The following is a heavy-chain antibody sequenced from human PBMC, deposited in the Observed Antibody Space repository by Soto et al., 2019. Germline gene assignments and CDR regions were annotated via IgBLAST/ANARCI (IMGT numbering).Heavy chain of an antibody. Sequence: EVQLVESGGGLVQPGESLRLSCAASGFTFSSYWMTWVRQAPGKGQEWVANIKQDGSEKYYVDSVRGRFTMSRDNAKNSLYLQMNSLRAEDTAVYYCARVVGATQMDFDYWGQGTLVTVSS. CDR1: GFTFSSYW. CDR3: ARVVGATQMDFDY. J-gene: IGHJ4*02. D-gene: IGHD1-26*01. V-gene: IGHV3-7*01. CDR2: IKQDGSEK.